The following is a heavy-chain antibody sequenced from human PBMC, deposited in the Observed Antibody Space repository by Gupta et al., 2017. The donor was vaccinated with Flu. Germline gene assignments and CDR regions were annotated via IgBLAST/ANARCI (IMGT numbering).Heavy chain of an antibody. CDR2: ISARSIST. J-gene: IGHJ2*01. D-gene: IGHD1-14*01. CDR1: GFIFSTYV. V-gene: IGHV3-23*01. CDR3: AKGGVEPDKYFDV. Sequence: DVQLLESGGGFVQPGGSRRLFCAASGFIFSTYVMTWVRQAPGTGLGWFSTISARSISTFYADTVKGRFIISRDDSKNTMYLQMNSVRAEETGVYYCAKGGVEPDKYFDVWGRGTQVTVSS.